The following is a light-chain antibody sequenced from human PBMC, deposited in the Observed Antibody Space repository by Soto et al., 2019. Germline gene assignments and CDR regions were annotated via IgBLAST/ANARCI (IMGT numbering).Light chain of an antibody. CDR2: NAS. J-gene: IGKJ4*01. CDR1: QTVGNY. CDR3: QQSSNCPLT. V-gene: IGKV3-11*01. Sequence: EIVLTQSPATMSLSPGEIATLSCRASQTVGNYLAWYQQKPGQAPRLLIYNASNKDTGIPVRFSGSGSGTDFTLTISSLDPEYFALYYCQQSSNCPLTFGGGTMVEIK.